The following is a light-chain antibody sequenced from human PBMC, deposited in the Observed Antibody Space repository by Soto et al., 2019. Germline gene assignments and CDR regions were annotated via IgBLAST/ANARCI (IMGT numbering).Light chain of an antibody. CDR2: AAS. CDR3: LQHHSLHPT. CDR1: QDISDD. Sequence: DIQMTQSPSSLAASVGDRVTITCRASQDISDDLGWFKQKPGKAPKRLIYAASSLQSGVPSRFSGSGSGTDFTLTISSLQPEDFATYYCLQHHSLHPTFGQGTRIDI. V-gene: IGKV1-17*01. J-gene: IGKJ1*01.